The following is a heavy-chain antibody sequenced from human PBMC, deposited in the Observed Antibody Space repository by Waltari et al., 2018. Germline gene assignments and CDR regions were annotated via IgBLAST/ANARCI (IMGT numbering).Heavy chain of an antibody. V-gene: IGHV7-4-1*02. CDR2: SNTNTGNA. CDR1: GYTSRNYA. CDR3: ARGAYCNSTSCYYYHGMDV. J-gene: IGHJ6*02. Sequence: QVQLVQSGSELKKPGASVKVSCKASGYTSRNYAMKWGGQAPGQGLEWLGWSNTNTGNARYAQGFTGRFVFSLDTSVSTAYLQISSLKAEDTAVYFCARGAYCNSTSCYYYHGMDVWGQGTTVTVSS. D-gene: IGHD2-2*01.